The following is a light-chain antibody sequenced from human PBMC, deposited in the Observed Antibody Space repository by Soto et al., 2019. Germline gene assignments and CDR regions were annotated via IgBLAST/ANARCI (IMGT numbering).Light chain of an antibody. CDR2: GVS. CDR1: QSVTSSY. CDR3: QQYGDSPLT. J-gene: IGKJ4*02. Sequence: EIVLTQSPGTVSLSPGERATLSCRASQSVTSSYVAWYQQKPGQAPRLLIYGVSSRATGIPDRFSGSGAGTDFTLTISRLEPEDCAVYYCQQYGDSPLTFGGGTKVEIK. V-gene: IGKV3-20*01.